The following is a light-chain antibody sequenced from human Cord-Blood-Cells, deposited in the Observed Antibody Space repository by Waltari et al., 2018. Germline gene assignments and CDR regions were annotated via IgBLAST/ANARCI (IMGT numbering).Light chain of an antibody. J-gene: IGKJ1*01. CDR1: QSVLYSSNNKNY. Sequence: DIVMTQSPDSLAVSLGERATINCKSSQSVLYSSNNKNYLAWYQQKPGQPHKLLIYWASTRESGVPDRFSGSGSGTDFTLTISSLQAEDVAVYYCQQYYSTPWTLAKGPRWKSN. V-gene: IGKV4-1*01. CDR2: WAS. CDR3: QQYYSTPWT.